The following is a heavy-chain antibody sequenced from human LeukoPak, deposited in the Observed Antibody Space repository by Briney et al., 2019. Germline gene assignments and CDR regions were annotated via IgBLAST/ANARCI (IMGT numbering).Heavy chain of an antibody. CDR1: GFTFSSYA. CDR2: ISGSGGST. D-gene: IGHD3-10*01. V-gene: IGHV3-23*01. CDR3: AKTGCRGTMVRGLNPDNCYFFL. Sequence: PGGSLRLSCAASGFTFSSYAMSWVRQAPGKGLEWVSAISGSGGSTYYADSVKGRFTISRGNSKNTLYLQMNSLRAEDPAVYYCAKTGCRGTMVRGLNPDNCYFFLWGRGTLVTVSS. J-gene: IGHJ2*01.